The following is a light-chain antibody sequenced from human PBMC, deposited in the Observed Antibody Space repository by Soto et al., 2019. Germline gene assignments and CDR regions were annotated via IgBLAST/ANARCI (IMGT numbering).Light chain of an antibody. CDR3: QQSYTTLSIT. Sequence: DLQMTQSPSSLSASVGDRVTITCRASESISRHLNWYQQKPGKAPKLLIYAASSLQNGVPSRFRGGGSGTDFTLIISNLQPEDFATYYCQQSYTTLSITFGQGTRLEIK. CDR2: AAS. J-gene: IGKJ5*01. CDR1: ESISRH. V-gene: IGKV1-39*01.